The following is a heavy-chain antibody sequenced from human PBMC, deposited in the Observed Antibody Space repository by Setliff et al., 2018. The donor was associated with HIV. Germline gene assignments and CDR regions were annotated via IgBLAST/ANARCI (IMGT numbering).Heavy chain of an antibody. CDR2: IYTSGST. V-gene: IGHV4-61*09. J-gene: IGHJ3*02. CDR1: GGSISSGSYY. D-gene: IGHD2-15*01. CDR3: ARAGAATRKAFDI. Sequence: SETLSLTCTVSGGSISSGSYYWSWIRQPAGKGLEWIGHIYTSGSTNYNPSLKSRVTISVDTSKNQFSLKLSSVTAADTAVYYCARAGAATRKAFDIWGQGTVVT.